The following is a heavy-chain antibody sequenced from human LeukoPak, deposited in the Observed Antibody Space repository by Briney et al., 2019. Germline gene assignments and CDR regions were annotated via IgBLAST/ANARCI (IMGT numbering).Heavy chain of an antibody. Sequence: ASVKVSCKASGYTFTSYGISCVRQAPGQGLEWMGWISAYNGNTNYAQKLQGRVTMTTDTSTSTAYMELRSLRSDDTAVYYCARDQIAAGLNWFDPWGQGTLVTVSS. J-gene: IGHJ5*02. D-gene: IGHD6-13*01. V-gene: IGHV1-18*01. CDR3: ARDQIAAGLNWFDP. CDR1: GYTFTSYG. CDR2: ISAYNGNT.